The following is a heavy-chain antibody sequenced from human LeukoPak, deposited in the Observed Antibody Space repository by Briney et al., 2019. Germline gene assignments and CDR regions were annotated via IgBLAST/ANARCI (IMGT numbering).Heavy chain of an antibody. D-gene: IGHD6-13*01. CDR3: ARDWSTIAAAGTIAEYFQH. CDR1: GFTFSTYA. Sequence: PGGSLRLSCAASGFTFSTYAVSWVRQPPGKGLEWVSAISPSGNTRYYADSLKGRFTISRDNAKNSLYLQMNSLRAEDTAVYYCARDWSTIAAAGTIAEYFQHWGQGTLVTVSS. V-gene: IGHV3-21*01. CDR2: ISPSGNTR. J-gene: IGHJ1*01.